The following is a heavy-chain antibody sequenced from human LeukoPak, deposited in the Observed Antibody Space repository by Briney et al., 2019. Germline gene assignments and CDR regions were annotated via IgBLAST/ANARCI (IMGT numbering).Heavy chain of an antibody. V-gene: IGHV3-11*04. CDR2: ISSSTSSI. J-gene: IGHJ4*02. D-gene: IGHD3/OR15-3a*01. CDR3: ARVRTGNYFDY. Sequence: KPGGSLRLSCAASGFTFSDYYMSWVRQAPGKGLEWVSFISSSTSSIYYADSVKGRFTISRDNAKNSLYLQMNSLRAEDTAVFYCARVRTGNYFDYWGQGTLVTVSS. CDR1: GFTFSDYY.